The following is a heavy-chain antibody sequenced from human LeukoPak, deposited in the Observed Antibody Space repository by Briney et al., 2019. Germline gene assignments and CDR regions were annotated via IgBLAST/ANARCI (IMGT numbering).Heavy chain of an antibody. V-gene: IGHV3-9*01. Sequence: SGRSLRLSCAASGFTFEDYAMHWVRQAPGKGLEWVSGISWNSGSIGYADSVKGRFTISRDNAKNSLYLQMNSLRAEDTALYYCAKDVDGMDVWGQGTTVTVSS. CDR3: AKDVDGMDV. CDR1: GFTFEDYA. CDR2: ISWNSGSI. J-gene: IGHJ6*02.